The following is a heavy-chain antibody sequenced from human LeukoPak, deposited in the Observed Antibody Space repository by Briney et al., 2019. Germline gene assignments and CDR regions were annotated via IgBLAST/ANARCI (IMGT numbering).Heavy chain of an antibody. CDR1: GYTFTSYG. J-gene: IGHJ4*02. V-gene: IGHV1-18*01. CDR3: ARMLQWLVPEY. CDR2: ISAYNGKT. Sequence: EASVKVSCKASGYTFTSYGISWVRQAPGQGLEWMGWISAYNGKTNYAQNLQGRVTMTTDTSPSTAYMAPRSLRSDDTAVYYCARMLQWLVPEYRGPGTPVTVSS. D-gene: IGHD6-19*01.